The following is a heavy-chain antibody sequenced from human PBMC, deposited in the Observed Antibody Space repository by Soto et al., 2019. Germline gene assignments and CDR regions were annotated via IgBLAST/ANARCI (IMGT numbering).Heavy chain of an antibody. V-gene: IGHV3-48*03. CDR3: ARGFGRFNF. D-gene: IGHD3-10*01. CDR2: IDGSGTTK. Sequence: PGGSLRLSCGVSGFTFNDFEMNWVRQAPGKGLEWLAYIDGSGTTKKYADSVRGRFTISRDNPNNSLFLQMSSLNAADTAIYYCARGFGRFNFWGQGSLVSVSS. CDR1: GFTFNDFE. J-gene: IGHJ4*02.